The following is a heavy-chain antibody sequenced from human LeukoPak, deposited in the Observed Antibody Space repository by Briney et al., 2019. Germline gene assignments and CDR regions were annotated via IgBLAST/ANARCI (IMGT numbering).Heavy chain of an antibody. CDR2: IYSGGST. CDR1: GFTVSSSY. D-gene: IGHD4-17*01. CDR3: ATDDYGYYFDI. V-gene: IGHV3-66*01. J-gene: IGHJ4*02. Sequence: GGSLRLSCAASGFTVSSSYMSWVRQAPGKGLEWVSIIYSGGSTYYADSVEGRFTISRDNSKNTLYLQMNNLRAEDTAVYYCATDDYGYYFDIWGQGTLVTVSS.